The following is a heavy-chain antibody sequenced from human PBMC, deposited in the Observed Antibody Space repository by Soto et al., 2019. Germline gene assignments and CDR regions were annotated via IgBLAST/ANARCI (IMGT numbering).Heavy chain of an antibody. Sequence: GGSLRLSCAASGFTFSSYGMHWVRQAPGKGLEWVAVISYDGSNKYYADSVKGRFTISRDNSKNTLYLQMNSLRAEDTAVYYCAKDLSSHYYDSSGYYPPRKYYYGMDVWGQGTTVTVSS. V-gene: IGHV3-30*18. CDR2: ISYDGSNK. CDR1: GFTFSSYG. D-gene: IGHD3-22*01. J-gene: IGHJ6*02. CDR3: AKDLSSHYYDSSGYYPPRKYYYGMDV.